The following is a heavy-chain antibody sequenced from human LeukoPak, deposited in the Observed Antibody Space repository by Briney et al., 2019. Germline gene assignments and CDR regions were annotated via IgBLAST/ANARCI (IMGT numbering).Heavy chain of an antibody. J-gene: IGHJ3*02. V-gene: IGHV3-48*03. Sequence: PGGSLRLSCAASGFTFSSYEMNWVRQAPGKGLEWVSYISSSGSTIYYADSVKGRFTISRDNAKNSLYLQMNSLRAEDTAVYYCARGVYYYDSSGYGPADAFDIWGQGTMVTVSS. CDR2: ISSSGSTI. D-gene: IGHD3-22*01. CDR3: ARGVYYYDSSGYGPADAFDI. CDR1: GFTFSSYE.